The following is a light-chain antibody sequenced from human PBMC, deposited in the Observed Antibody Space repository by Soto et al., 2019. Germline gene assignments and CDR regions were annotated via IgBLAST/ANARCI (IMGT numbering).Light chain of an antibody. V-gene: IGKV3-11*01. J-gene: IGKJ1*01. Sequence: EVVLTQSPDTLSLPPGERATLSCRARQSISSYLAWYQQKPGQAPRLLIYDASSRATGIPARFSDSGSGTDFTLTISSLEPEDFAVYYCQQLTDWPPQWTFGQGTKVEIK. CDR3: QQLTDWPPQWT. CDR2: DAS. CDR1: QSISSY.